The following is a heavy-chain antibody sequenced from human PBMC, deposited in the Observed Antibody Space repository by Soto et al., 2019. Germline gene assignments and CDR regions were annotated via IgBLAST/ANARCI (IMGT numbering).Heavy chain of an antibody. V-gene: IGHV3-30*03. Sequence: QVQLVESGGGVVQPGRSLRLSCAASGFTFSSYGMHWVRQAPGKGLEWVAVISYDGSNKYYADSVKGRFTISRDNSKNTRYLQMNSLRAEDTAVYYCAPWFGAFDYWGQVTLVTVSS. CDR3: APWFGAFDY. J-gene: IGHJ4*02. CDR2: ISYDGSNK. CDR1: GFTFSSYG. D-gene: IGHD3-10*01.